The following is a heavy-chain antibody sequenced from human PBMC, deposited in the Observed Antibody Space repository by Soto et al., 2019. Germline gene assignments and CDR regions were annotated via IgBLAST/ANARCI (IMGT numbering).Heavy chain of an antibody. Sequence: QLQLQESGSGLVKPSQTLSLTCAVSGGSISSGGYSWSWIRQPPGKGLEWIGYIYHSGSTYYNPSLKSRVTISVERSKNQVSLKLSSVNAADTAVYYCAAGGGLPRYYWGQGTLVTVSS. J-gene: IGHJ4*02. CDR2: IYHSGST. V-gene: IGHV4-30-2*01. D-gene: IGHD5-12*01. CDR1: GGSISSGGYS. CDR3: AAGGGLPRYY.